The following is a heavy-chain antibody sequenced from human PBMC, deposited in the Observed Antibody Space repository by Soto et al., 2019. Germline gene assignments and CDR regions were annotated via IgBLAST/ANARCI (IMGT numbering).Heavy chain of an antibody. V-gene: IGHV3-30*04. CDR2: ISYDGRNK. Sequence: PGGSLRLSCAASGFTFSNYAMHWVRQAPGKGLEWVAVISYDGRNKYYADSVKGRFTTSRGNSKNTLYLQANSLRADDTAVYYCARNGSGNYYHFDYWGQGTLVTVSS. J-gene: IGHJ4*02. D-gene: IGHD3-10*01. CDR1: GFTFSNYA. CDR3: ARNGSGNYYHFDY.